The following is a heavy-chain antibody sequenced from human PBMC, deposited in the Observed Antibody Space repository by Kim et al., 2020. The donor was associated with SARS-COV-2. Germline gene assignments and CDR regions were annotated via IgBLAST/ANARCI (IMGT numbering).Heavy chain of an antibody. CDR3: ARLYYDSSGYLPLDY. D-gene: IGHD3-22*01. J-gene: IGHJ4*02. Sequence: PSFQGQVTISADKSISTAYLQWSSLKASDTAMYYCARLYYDSSGYLPLDYWGQGTLVTVSS. V-gene: IGHV5-51*01.